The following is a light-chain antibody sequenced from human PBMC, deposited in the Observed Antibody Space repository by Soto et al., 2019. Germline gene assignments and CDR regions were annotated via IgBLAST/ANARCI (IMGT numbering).Light chain of an antibody. V-gene: IGKV2-28*01. CDR1: QILLHSNGYNY. J-gene: IGKJ1*01. CDR3: MQPLHTPWT. CDR2: LGS. Sequence: DIVITQSPLSLPFTPGEPASISCISSQILLHSNGYNYLDWYLQKSGQSPQLLIYLGSTRASGVPDRFNGSGSGTGFTLKIRRVEAEDVGVYYCMQPLHTPWTFGQGTKV.